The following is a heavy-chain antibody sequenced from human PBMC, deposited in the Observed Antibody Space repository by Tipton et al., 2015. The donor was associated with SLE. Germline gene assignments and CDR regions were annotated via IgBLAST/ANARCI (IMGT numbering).Heavy chain of an antibody. V-gene: IGHV3-30*19. CDR2: IWSDGSDK. Sequence: SGFTFTSYGMHWVRQSPGKGLEWVAAIWSDGSDKNFADSVKGRFTISRDNSKNTVDMQMNSLRAEDTAVYYCAREPLVAAGYYFDYWGQGTLVTVSS. CDR1: GFTFTSYG. D-gene: IGHD6-13*01. CDR3: AREPLVAAGYYFDY. J-gene: IGHJ4*02.